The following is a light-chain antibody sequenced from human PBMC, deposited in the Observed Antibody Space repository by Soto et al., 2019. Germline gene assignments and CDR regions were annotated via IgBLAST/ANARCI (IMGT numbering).Light chain of an antibody. CDR2: DAS. Sequence: EIVLTPSPATLSLSPCERANLSSSASQSVPTFLARYQQKPDQAPRLLIYDASTRATGIPARFSGSGSGTDFTLTISRLEPEDFAVYYCQQYGSSGTFGQGTKVDI. V-gene: IGKV3-20*01. J-gene: IGKJ1*01. CDR1: QSVPTF. CDR3: QQYGSSGT.